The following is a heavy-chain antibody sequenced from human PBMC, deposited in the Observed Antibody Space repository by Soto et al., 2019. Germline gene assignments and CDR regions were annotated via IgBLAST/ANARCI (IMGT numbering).Heavy chain of an antibody. CDR2: IYWDDDK. Sequence: QITLKESGPTLVKPTQTLTLTCTFSGFSLSTTAVGVGWIRQPPGRALEWLALIYWDDDKRYSPSLKSRLTITKDTSKNQVVLTMTNMDPVDTATYYCAHIAYAWVLGGFDYWGQGTLVTVPS. CDR1: GFSLSTTAVG. V-gene: IGHV2-5*02. D-gene: IGHD3-16*01. CDR3: AHIAYAWVLGGFDY. J-gene: IGHJ4*02.